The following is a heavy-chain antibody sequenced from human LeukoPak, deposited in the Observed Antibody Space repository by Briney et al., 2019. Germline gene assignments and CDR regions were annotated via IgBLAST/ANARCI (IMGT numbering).Heavy chain of an antibody. V-gene: IGHV1-18*04. CDR1: GYTFTSYG. CDR3: AREYPGYCSGGSCRGLDY. D-gene: IGHD2-15*01. J-gene: IGHJ4*02. CDR2: ISAYNGNT. Sequence: ASVKVSCKASGYTFTSYGISWVRQAPGQGLEWMEWISAYNGNTNYAQKLQGRVTMTTDTSTSTAYMELRSLRSDDTAVYYCAREYPGYCSGGSCRGLDYWGQGTLVTVSS.